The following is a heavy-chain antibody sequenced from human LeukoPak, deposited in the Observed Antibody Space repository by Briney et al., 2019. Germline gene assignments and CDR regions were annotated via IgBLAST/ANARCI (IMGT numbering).Heavy chain of an antibody. D-gene: IGHD5-24*01. CDR2: IKSDGSST. CDR3: ARDGYNSDFGDY. CDR1: GFTFSRYW. J-gene: IGHJ4*02. Sequence: GGSLRLSCAASGFTFSRYWMHWVRQAPGKGLVWVSRIKSDGSSTNYADSVKGRFTISRDNAKNTLYLQMNSLRAEDTAVYYCARDGYNSDFGDYWGQGTLVNVSS. V-gene: IGHV3-74*01.